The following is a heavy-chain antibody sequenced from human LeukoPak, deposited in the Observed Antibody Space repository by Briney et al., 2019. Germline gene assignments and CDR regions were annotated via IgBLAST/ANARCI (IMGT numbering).Heavy chain of an antibody. J-gene: IGHJ6*03. Sequence: GGSLRLSCAASGFTFSSYSMKWVRQTPGKGLEWVSSISSSSSYVYYADSVKGRFTISRDNAKNSLYLQMNSLRAEDTAVYYCARAAHYYYYMDVWGKGTTVTVSS. CDR1: GFTFSSYS. CDR3: ARAAHYYYYMDV. V-gene: IGHV3-21*01. CDR2: ISSSSSYV.